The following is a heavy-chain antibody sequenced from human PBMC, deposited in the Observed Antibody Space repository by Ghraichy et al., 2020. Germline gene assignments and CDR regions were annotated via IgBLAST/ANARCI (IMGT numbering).Heavy chain of an antibody. Sequence: IGEIYHSGSTNYNPSLKSRVTISVDKSKNPFSLKLSSVTAADTAVYYCARAGWVPVELGVGSIAVAAVNAFYIW. V-gene: IGHV4-4*02. J-gene: IGHJ3*02. CDR2: IYHSGST. CDR3: ARAGWVPVELGVGSIAVAAVNAFYI. D-gene: IGHD6-19*01.